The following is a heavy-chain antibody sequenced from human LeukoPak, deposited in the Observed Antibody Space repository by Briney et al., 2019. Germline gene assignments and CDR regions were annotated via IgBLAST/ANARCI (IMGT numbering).Heavy chain of an antibody. D-gene: IGHD6-19*01. V-gene: IGHV3-74*01. Sequence: PGGSLRLSCAASGFTFSSYWMHWVRQAPGKGLVWVSRISSDGSDTGYADSVRGRFTISRDNAKNTLYLQMNSLRAEDTAVYYCASCRYSSGWYPDWGQGTLVTVSS. CDR1: GFTFSSYW. CDR2: ISSDGSDT. J-gene: IGHJ4*02. CDR3: ASCRYSSGWYPD.